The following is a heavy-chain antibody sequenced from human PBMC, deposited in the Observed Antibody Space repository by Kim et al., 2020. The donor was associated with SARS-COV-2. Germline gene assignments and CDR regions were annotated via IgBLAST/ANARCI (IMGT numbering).Heavy chain of an antibody. Sequence: ASVKVSCKASGYTFTDPYMHWVRQAPGQGLEWMGWSNPNSGGTHYGQTFQGRVTMTRDTSISTAYMELSSLTSDDTAVYYCVRAPGAGDAFDIWGQGTMVAVSS. V-gene: IGHV1-2*02. J-gene: IGHJ3*02. CDR3: VRAPGAGDAFDI. D-gene: IGHD7-27*01. CDR2: SNPNSGGT. CDR1: GYTFTDPY.